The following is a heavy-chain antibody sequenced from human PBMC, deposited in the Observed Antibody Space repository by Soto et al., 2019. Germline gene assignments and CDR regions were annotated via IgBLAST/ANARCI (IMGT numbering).Heavy chain of an antibody. Sequence: EVQLVESGGGLVKPGGSLRLSCAASGFTFSSYSMNWVRQAPGKGLEWVSSISSSSSYIYYADSVKGRFTISRDNAKNSLYLQMNSLRAEDKAVYYCARRVAAAGIGIDYWGQGTLVTVSS. J-gene: IGHJ4*02. CDR3: ARRVAAAGIGIDY. V-gene: IGHV3-21*01. CDR1: GFTFSSYS. CDR2: ISSSSSYI. D-gene: IGHD6-13*01.